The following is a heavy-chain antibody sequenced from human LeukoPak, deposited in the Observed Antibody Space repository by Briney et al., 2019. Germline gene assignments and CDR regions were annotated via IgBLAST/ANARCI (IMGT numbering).Heavy chain of an antibody. V-gene: IGHV3-23*01. Sequence: GSLRLSCAVSGFTFRSYAMGWVRQTPWKGLEWVSVISGSGGRTYYADSVKGRFTISRDNSKNTLYLQMNSLRAEDTAVYYCAKVEPGLWGQGTLVTVSS. J-gene: IGHJ4*02. CDR3: AKVEPGL. CDR1: GFTFRSYA. CDR2: ISGSGGRT.